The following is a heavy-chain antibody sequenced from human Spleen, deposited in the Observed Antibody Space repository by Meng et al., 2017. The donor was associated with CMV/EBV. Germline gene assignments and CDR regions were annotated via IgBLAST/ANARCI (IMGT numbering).Heavy chain of an antibody. V-gene: IGHV1-2*02. CDR1: GHRSPGFY. Sequence: SGHRSPGFYLRWVRRAPGQGLEWMGVINPKNGDTTYAQRFEGRVSMTTDTSITTVYMELSSLRFDDTAFYYCTRRPLGSTRPFDYWGQGTLVTVSS. CDR3: TRRPLGSTRPFDY. CDR2: INPKNGDT. D-gene: IGHD1-26*01. J-gene: IGHJ4*02.